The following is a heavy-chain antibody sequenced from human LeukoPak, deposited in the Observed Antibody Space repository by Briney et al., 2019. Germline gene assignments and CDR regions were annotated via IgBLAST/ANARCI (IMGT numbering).Heavy chain of an antibody. CDR3: ARRWSPPRRDRNWYFDL. V-gene: IGHV4-4*02. Sequence: SETLSLTCAVSGVSISSSNWWNWVRQPPGKGLEWIGEINHSGSTNYNPSLKSRVTISVDTSKNQFSLKLSSVTAADTAVYYCARRWSPPRRDRNWYFDLWGRGTLVTVSS. CDR2: INHSGST. J-gene: IGHJ2*01. CDR1: GVSISSSNW. D-gene: IGHD2-15*01.